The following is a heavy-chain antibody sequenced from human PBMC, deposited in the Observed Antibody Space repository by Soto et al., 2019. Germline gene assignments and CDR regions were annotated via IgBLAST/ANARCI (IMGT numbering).Heavy chain of an antibody. Sequence: QVQLVQSGAEVKKPGASVKVSCKASGYTFTSYDINWVRQATGQGLEWMGWMNPNSGNTGYAQKFQGRVTMTRNTSIRTSYMELSSLRSEGTAVYYCARGASDWNYEVYWGQGTLVTVSS. CDR1: GYTFTSYD. D-gene: IGHD1-7*01. J-gene: IGHJ4*02. CDR2: MNPNSGNT. CDR3: ARGASDWNYEVY. V-gene: IGHV1-8*01.